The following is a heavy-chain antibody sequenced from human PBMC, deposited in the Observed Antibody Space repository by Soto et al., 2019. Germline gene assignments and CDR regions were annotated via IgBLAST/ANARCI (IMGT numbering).Heavy chain of an antibody. CDR3: ATTIAAAGGDDLNY. CDR2: INNNGGST. D-gene: IGHD6-13*01. V-gene: IGHV3-64*01. CDR1: GFTFSSYA. J-gene: IGHJ4*02. Sequence: EVQLVESGGGLVQPGGSLRLSCAASGFTFSSYAMHWVRQAPGKGLEYVSTINNNGGSTYYANSVKGRFTISRDTSKNTLYLQRGSRRAEDMAVYYCATTIAAAGGDDLNYWGQGTLVTVSS.